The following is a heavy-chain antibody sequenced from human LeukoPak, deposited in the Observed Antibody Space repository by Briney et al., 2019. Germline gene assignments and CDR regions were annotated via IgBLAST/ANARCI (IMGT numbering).Heavy chain of an antibody. CDR1: GFTFSSYV. J-gene: IGHJ4*02. CDR3: ARWRTVTGGGHYFDY. Sequence: GGSLRLSCSASGFTFSSYVMHWVHQAPGKGLEWVAVMSYDGSNKYYADSVKGRFTISRDNSKNTLYLQMNSLRAEDTAVYYCARWRTVTGGGHYFDYWGQGTLVTVSS. D-gene: IGHD4-17*01. CDR2: MSYDGSNK. V-gene: IGHV3-33*05.